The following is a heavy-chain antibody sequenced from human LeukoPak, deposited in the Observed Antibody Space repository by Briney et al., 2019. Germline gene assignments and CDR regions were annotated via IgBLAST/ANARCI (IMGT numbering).Heavy chain of an antibody. CDR3: ARGVRDCSSTSCLGGSDAFDI. CDR2: IYYSGST. D-gene: IGHD2-2*01. V-gene: IGHV4-59*08. Sequence: SETLSLTCTVSGGSISDYYWSWIRQPPGKGLEWIGYIYYSGSTNYNPSLKSRVTISVDTSKNQFSLKLSSVTAADTAVYYCARGVRDCSSTSCLGGSDAFDIWGQGTMVTVSS. CDR1: GGSISDYY. J-gene: IGHJ3*02.